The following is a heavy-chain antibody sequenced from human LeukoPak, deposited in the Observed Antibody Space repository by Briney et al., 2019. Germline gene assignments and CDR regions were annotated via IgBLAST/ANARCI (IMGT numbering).Heavy chain of an antibody. CDR2: INHSGST. J-gene: IGHJ4*02. Sequence: YPSETLSLTCAVYGGSFSGYYWSWIRQPPGKGLGWIGEINHSGSTNYNPSLKSRVTISVDTSKNQFSLKLSSVTAADTAVYYCARGKKVAAARYYFDYWGQGTLVTVSS. V-gene: IGHV4-34*01. D-gene: IGHD6-13*01. CDR3: ARGKKVAAARYYFDY. CDR1: GGSFSGYY.